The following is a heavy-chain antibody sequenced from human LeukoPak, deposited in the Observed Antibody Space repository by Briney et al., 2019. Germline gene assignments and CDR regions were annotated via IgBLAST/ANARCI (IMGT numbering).Heavy chain of an antibody. CDR1: GFTFRDYD. Sequence: GGSLRLSCAASGFTFRDYDMTWVRQAPGKGLEWVSYISSSDTTMYNADSVKGRFNISRDNAKNSLYLQMNSLRAEDTAVYYCARAPTYGPGSSFDYWGQGTLVTVSS. D-gene: IGHD3-10*01. V-gene: IGHV3-11*01. J-gene: IGHJ4*02. CDR3: ARAPTYGPGSSFDY. CDR2: ISSSDTTM.